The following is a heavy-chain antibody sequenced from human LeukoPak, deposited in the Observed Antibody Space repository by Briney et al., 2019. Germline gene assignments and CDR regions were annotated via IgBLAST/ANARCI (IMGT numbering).Heavy chain of an antibody. J-gene: IGHJ4*02. Sequence: SETLSLTCTVSGGPIDSFFWNWIRQPPGKGLEWIGYIDNSGSTKYSPSLKSRITMSRDTSKKQFSLKLTSVTAADTAMYYCASGAGWLIDYWGQGTRVSVSS. CDR3: ASGAGWLIDY. CDR1: GGPIDSFF. V-gene: IGHV4-4*08. D-gene: IGHD6-19*01. CDR2: IDNSGST.